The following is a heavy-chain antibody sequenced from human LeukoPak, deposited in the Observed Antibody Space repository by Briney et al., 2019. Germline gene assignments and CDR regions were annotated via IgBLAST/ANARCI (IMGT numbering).Heavy chain of an antibody. D-gene: IGHD3-22*01. CDR3: ARVRDYYDSRGYYFEYFDH. J-gene: IGHJ1*01. CDR1: GFTFSSYE. Sequence: GGSLRLSCAASGFTFSSYEMNWVRQAPGKGLEWVSYISSSGSTIYCAVSVKGRFTISRDNSKNTLYLQMNSLRAEDTAVYYCARVRDYYDSRGYYFEYFDHWGQGTLVTVSS. CDR2: ISSSGSTI. V-gene: IGHV3-48*03.